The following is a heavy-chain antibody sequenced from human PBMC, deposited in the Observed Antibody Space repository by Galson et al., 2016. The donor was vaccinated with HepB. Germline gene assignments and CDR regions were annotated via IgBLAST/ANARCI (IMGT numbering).Heavy chain of an antibody. CDR2: INQEGSEK. J-gene: IGHJ4*02. Sequence: SLRLSCAASGFTFSSYGMHWVRQAPGKGLEWVANINQEGSEKNYVDSVKGRFTISRDNAKNSLYLQMNSLRAEDTAVYYCARGTPSILAYWGQGTLVTVSS. CDR1: GFTFSSYG. CDR3: ARGTPSILAY. D-gene: IGHD2-2*01. V-gene: IGHV3-7*01.